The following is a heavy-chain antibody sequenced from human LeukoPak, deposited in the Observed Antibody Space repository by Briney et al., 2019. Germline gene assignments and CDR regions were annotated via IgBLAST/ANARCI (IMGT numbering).Heavy chain of an antibody. Sequence: PGGSLRLSCAASGFTFSSYGMHWVRQAPGKGLEWVAFIRYDGSNKYYADSVKGRFTISRDNSKNTLYLQVNSLRAEDTAVYYCANGYYYDSSGYYATGPFDYWGQGTLVTVSS. CDR1: GFTFSSYG. CDR2: IRYDGSNK. D-gene: IGHD3-22*01. CDR3: ANGYYYDSSGYYATGPFDY. J-gene: IGHJ4*02. V-gene: IGHV3-30*02.